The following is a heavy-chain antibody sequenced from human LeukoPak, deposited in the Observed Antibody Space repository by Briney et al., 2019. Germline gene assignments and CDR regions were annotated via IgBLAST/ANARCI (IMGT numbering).Heavy chain of an antibody. J-gene: IGHJ4*02. V-gene: IGHV3-15*01. CDR1: GFTFSHAW. Sequence: GGSLRLSCAASGFTFSHAWLTWVRQVPGKGLEWVGRIKSKTDGGTTDYAAPVKGRFTISRDDLKNTLYLQMGSLKTEDTAMYYCATVDYGDSQLDYWGQGTLVTVSS. CDR2: IKSKTDGGTT. D-gene: IGHD4-17*01. CDR3: ATVDYGDSQLDY.